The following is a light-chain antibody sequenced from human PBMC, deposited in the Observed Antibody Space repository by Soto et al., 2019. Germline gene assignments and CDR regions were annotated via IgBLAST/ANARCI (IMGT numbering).Light chain of an antibody. CDR1: SSNIGSNY. CDR2: RND. V-gene: IGLV1-47*01. CDR3: AAWDDSLSAVV. Sequence: QSVLTQPPSASGTPGQRVTISCSGSSSNIGSNYVYWYQQPPGSAPKLLIYRNDQRPSGVPDRFSASKSGTAASLAISGLRSEDEADYHCAAWDDSLSAVVFGGGTKLTVL. J-gene: IGLJ2*01.